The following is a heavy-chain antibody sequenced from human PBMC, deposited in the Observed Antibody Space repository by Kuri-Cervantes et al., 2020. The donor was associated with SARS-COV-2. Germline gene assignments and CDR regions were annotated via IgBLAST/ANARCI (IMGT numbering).Heavy chain of an antibody. J-gene: IGHJ1*01. CDR3: ASSLLLYCSSTSCYSQH. D-gene: IGHD2-2*02. CDR1: GFTFDDYA. Sequence: GESLKISCAASGFTFDDYAMHWVRQAPGRGLVWVSRINSDGSSTSYADSVKGRFTISRDNAKNTLYLQMNSLRAEDTAVYYCASSLLLYCSSTSCYSQHWGQGTLVTVSS. CDR2: INSDGSST. V-gene: IGHV3-74*01.